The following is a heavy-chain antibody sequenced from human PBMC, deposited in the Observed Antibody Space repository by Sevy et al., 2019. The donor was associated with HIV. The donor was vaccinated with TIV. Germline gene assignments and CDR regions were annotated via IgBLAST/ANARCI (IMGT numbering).Heavy chain of an antibody. CDR3: ARAPPVVVVPGAPSWFDP. CDR2: INHSGST. Sequence: SETLSLTCAVYGGSFSGYYWNWIRQSPGKGLEWIGEINHSGSTHYNPSLKNRVTISVDTSKNQFSLRLNSVTAADTAVYYCARAPPVVVVPGAPSWFDPWGQGTLVTVSS. J-gene: IGHJ5*02. D-gene: IGHD2-2*01. CDR1: GGSFSGYY. V-gene: IGHV4-34*01.